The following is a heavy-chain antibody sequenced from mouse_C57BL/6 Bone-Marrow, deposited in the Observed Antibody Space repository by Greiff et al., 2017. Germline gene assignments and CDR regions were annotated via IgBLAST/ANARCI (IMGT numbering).Heavy chain of an antibody. V-gene: IGHV1-81*01. CDR2: IYPRSGNT. J-gene: IGHJ4*01. CDR3: ARETAQATLLMDY. CDR1: GYTFTSYG. Sequence: VQVVESGAELARPGASVKLSCKASGYTFTSYGISWVKQRTGQGLEWIGEIYPRSGNTYYNEKFKGKATLTADKSSSTAYMELRSLTSEDSAVYFCARETAQATLLMDYWGQGTSVTVSS. D-gene: IGHD3-2*02.